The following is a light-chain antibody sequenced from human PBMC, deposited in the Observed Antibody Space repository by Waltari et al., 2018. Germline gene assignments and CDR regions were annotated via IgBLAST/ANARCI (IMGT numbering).Light chain of an antibody. Sequence: EVVLTQSPGTLSLSPGERATLSSRASQSVGKYLAWYRQKPGQAPRLLIYDASTRATGVPDRFSGSGFGTDFSLTISRLEPEDFAVYYCQKYVNLPATFGQGTRVEIK. V-gene: IGKV3-20*01. CDR1: QSVGKY. CDR2: DAS. CDR3: QKYVNLPAT. J-gene: IGKJ1*01.